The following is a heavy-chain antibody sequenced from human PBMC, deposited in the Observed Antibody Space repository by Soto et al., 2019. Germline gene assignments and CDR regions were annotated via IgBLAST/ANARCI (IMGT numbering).Heavy chain of an antibody. CDR3: AREGSSSF. J-gene: IGHJ4*02. V-gene: IGHV3-53*01. CDR2: IYSGGST. Sequence: GGSLSLSCAASGFSVSSSYMSWVRQAPGKGLEWVSVIYSGGSTYYADSVKGRFTLSRDNSKNTLFLQMNSLRAEDTAVYYCAREGSSSFWGQGTLVTVSS. D-gene: IGHD6-6*01. CDR1: GFSVSSSY.